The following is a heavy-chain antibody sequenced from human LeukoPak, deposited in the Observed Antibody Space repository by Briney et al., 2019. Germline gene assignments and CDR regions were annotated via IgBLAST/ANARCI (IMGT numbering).Heavy chain of an antibody. D-gene: IGHD3-3*01. CDR1: GGSFGGYY. J-gene: IGHJ4*02. Sequence: SETLSLTCAVYGGSFGGYYWSWIRQPPGKGLEWIGEINHSGSTNYNPSLKSRVTISVDTSKNQFSLKLSSVTAADTAVYYCARDFRGGYDFWSGYYTPYYFDYWGQGTLVTVSP. CDR3: ARDFRGGYDFWSGYYTPYYFDY. CDR2: INHSGST. V-gene: IGHV4-34*01.